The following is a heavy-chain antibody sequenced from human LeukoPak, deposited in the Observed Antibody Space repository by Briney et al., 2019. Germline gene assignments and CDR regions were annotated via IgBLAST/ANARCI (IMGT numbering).Heavy chain of an antibody. CDR1: GFTFSSYA. Sequence: GGSLRPSCAASGFTFSSYAMTWVRQAPGKGLEWVSTIRGSDDSTYYADSVKGRFTISRDNSKNTLYLQMNSLRAEDTAIYYCAKDTGPAAGITADYWGQGTLVTVSS. D-gene: IGHD6-13*01. V-gene: IGHV3-23*01. CDR3: AKDTGPAAGITADY. CDR2: IRGSDDST. J-gene: IGHJ4*02.